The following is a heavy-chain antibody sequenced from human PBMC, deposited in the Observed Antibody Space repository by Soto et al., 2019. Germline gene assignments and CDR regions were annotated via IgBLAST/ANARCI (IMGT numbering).Heavy chain of an antibody. V-gene: IGHV1-2*02. CDR3: ARDLRVGQPERWIRKPERDY. Sequence: ASVKVSCKASGYTFTGYYMHWVRQAPGQGLEWMGWINPNSGGTNYAQKFQGRVTMTRDTSISTDYMELSRLRSDDTAVYYCARDLRVGQPERWIRKPERDYWGQGTLVTVSS. CDR2: INPNSGGT. CDR1: GYTFTGYY. D-gene: IGHD5-18*01. J-gene: IGHJ4*02.